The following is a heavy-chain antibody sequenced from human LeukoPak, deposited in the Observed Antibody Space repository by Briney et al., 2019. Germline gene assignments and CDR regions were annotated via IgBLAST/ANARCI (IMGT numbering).Heavy chain of an antibody. D-gene: IGHD6-19*01. J-gene: IGHJ4*02. CDR1: GFTFRSYR. V-gene: IGHV3-7*05. CDR2: IKRDGSEK. Sequence: GGSLRLSCAASGFTFRSYRMSWVRQAPGKGLEWVANIKRDGSEKYYVDSVRGRFTISRDNAKNSLYLQMNSLRAEDTAVYYCARHDSSGWYPDYWGQGTLVTVSS. CDR3: ARHDSSGWYPDY.